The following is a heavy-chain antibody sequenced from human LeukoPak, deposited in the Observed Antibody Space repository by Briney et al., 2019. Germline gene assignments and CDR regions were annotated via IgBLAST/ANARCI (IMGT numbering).Heavy chain of an antibody. V-gene: IGHV3-30*18. D-gene: IGHD2-2*01. CDR1: GLSFSSYG. CDR3: AEDGSCTSSFDY. CDR2: ISPDGDNE. Sequence: GGSLRLSCAASGLSFSSYGMHWVRQGPGKGLEWVAAISPDGDNEYYADSVKGRITISRDNSKNTLYLQMNSLTTDDTAVYYCAEDGSCTSSFDYWGQGTLVTVSS. J-gene: IGHJ4*02.